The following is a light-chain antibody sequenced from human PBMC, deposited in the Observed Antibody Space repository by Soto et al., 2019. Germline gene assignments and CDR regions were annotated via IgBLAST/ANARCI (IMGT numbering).Light chain of an antibody. Sequence: NFMLTQPHSVSESPGKTVTISCTRSSGSIASNYVQWYQQRPGSAPTTVIYEDNQRPSGVPDRFSGSIDSSYNSASLTISGLKTEDEADYYCQSYDSSKEVFGGGTKVTVL. J-gene: IGLJ3*02. V-gene: IGLV6-57*03. CDR3: QSYDSSKEV. CDR2: EDN. CDR1: SGSIASNY.